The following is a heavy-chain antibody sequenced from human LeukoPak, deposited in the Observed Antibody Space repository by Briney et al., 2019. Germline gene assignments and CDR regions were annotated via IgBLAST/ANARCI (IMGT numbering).Heavy chain of an antibody. V-gene: IGHV1-2*02. Sequence: ASVKVSCKASGYTFTDYYLHWVRQAPGQGLEWIGFINPNSGATTYAQKFRGRVSVTRDTSISTAYMELSSLRSDDTAVYYCARDRPNNWFDPWGQGTLVTVSS. J-gene: IGHJ5*02. CDR1: GYTFTDYY. CDR2: INPNSGAT. CDR3: ARDRPNNWFDP.